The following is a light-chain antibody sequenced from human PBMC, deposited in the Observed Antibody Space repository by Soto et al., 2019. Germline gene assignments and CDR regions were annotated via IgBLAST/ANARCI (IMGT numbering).Light chain of an antibody. V-gene: IGKV3D-20*02. CDR1: QSITGNY. CDR2: GAS. J-gene: IGKJ2*01. Sequence: DIVLTQSPGTLSLSPGDRATLSCRASQSITGNYLAWHQQKPGQAPKLLIYGASTRAPGIPDRFNGSGSGTDFTLTISRLEAEDFAVYYCQQRSNWPPMYTFGQGTKLEIK. CDR3: QQRSNWPPMYT.